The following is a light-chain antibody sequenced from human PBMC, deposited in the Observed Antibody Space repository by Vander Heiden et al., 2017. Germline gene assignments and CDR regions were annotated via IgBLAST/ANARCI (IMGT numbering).Light chain of an antibody. CDR3: QQRSTLHT. V-gene: IGKV3-11*01. CDR2: DAS. Sequence: EIVLTQSPATLYLSPGERATISCRASQSVSSYLAWYQQKPGQAPRLIIYDASNRDSGIPDRFSGSGYGKDFTLTISSREHEDFAVYYWQQRSTLHTFGQGTRLEIK. J-gene: IGKJ5*01. CDR1: QSVSSY.